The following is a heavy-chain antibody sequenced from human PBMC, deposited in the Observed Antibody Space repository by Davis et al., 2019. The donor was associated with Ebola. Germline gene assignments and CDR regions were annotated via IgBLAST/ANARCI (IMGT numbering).Heavy chain of an antibody. CDR3: AREGYYGSGSYYNGAFDI. CDR1: GGTFSNYT. CDR2: GMRIRGRA. D-gene: IGHD3-10*01. V-gene: IGHV1-69*08. Sequence: SVKVSCKASGGTFSNYTFHWVRQAPGQGVEWRGRGMRIRGRADYAQKFQGRVTMTRDTSAGTAYMEMSSLTSEDTAVYYCAREGYYGSGSYYNGAFDIWGQGTMVTVSS. J-gene: IGHJ3*02.